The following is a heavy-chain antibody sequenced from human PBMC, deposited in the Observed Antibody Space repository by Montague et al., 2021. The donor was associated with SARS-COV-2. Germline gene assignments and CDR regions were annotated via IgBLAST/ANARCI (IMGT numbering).Heavy chain of an antibody. J-gene: IGHJ6*02. CDR3: ARLTGSRVYYYHYGLDV. Sequence: SETLSLTCTVSGDSIRKSHWSWIRQPPGKGLEWIGYIDNSGSTNXNPALESRVTLTVSASNNQFYLTLRSVTATDTAVYYCARLTGSRVYYYHYGLDVWGQGTTVTVSS. V-gene: IGHV4-4*09. CDR1: GDSIRKSH. D-gene: IGHD1-20*01. CDR2: IDNSGST.